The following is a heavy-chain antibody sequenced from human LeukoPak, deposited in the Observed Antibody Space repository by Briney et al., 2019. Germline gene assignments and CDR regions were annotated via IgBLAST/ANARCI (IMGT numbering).Heavy chain of an antibody. CDR3: ARGGWIYSGYDATPYSFDH. CDR1: GGSISSGDYY. CDR2: IYYSGST. D-gene: IGHD5-12*01. V-gene: IGHV4-30-4*08. Sequence: SQTLSLTCTVSGGSISSGDYYWSWIRQPPGKGLEWIGYIYYSGSTYYNPSLKSRVTISVDTSKNQFSLKLSSVTAADTAVYYCARGGWIYSGYDATPYSFDHWGQGTLVTVSS. J-gene: IGHJ4*02.